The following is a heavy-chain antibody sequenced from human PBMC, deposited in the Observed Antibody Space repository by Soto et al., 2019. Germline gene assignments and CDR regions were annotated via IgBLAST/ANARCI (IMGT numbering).Heavy chain of an antibody. D-gene: IGHD3-10*01. CDR3: TTDPTQIWFGELLYYYMDV. CDR2: FKSKTDGGTT. V-gene: IGHV3-15*02. Sequence: EVQLVESGGALLKPGGSLGLSGEASGSTFRKPGMGWFRQPPGRGLEGVGRFKSKTDGGTTDYAAPVKGRFTISRDDSKNTLYLQMNSLKTEDTAVYYCTTDPTQIWFGELLYYYMDVWGKGTTVTVSS. J-gene: IGHJ6*03. CDR1: GSTFRKPG.